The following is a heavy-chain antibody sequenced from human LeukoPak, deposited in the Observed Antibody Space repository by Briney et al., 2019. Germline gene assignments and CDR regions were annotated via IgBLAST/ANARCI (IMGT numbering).Heavy chain of an antibody. CDR3: ARDHARYSSGWYQCYGMDV. Sequence: PGGSLRLSCAASGFTFSSYGMHWVRQAPGKGLEWVAVIWYDGSNKYYADSVKGRFTISRDNSKNTLYLQMNSLRAEDTAVYYCARDHARYSSGWYQCYGMDVWGQGTTVTVSS. D-gene: IGHD6-19*01. CDR2: IWYDGSNK. CDR1: GFTFSSYG. V-gene: IGHV3-33*01. J-gene: IGHJ6*02.